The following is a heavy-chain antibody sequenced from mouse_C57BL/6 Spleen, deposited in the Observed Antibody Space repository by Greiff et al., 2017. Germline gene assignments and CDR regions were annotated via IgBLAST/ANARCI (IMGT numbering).Heavy chain of an antibody. CDR1: GYSFTGYY. CDR2: INPSTGGT. D-gene: IGHD1-1*01. V-gene: IGHV1-42*01. CDR3: ARWGTTVVARDYAMDY. J-gene: IGHJ4*01. Sequence: VQLKESGPELVKPGASVKISCKASGYSFTGYYMNWVKQSPEKSLEWIGEINPSTGGTTYNQKFKAKATLTVDKSSSTAYMQLKSLTSEDSAVYYCARWGTTVVARDYAMDYWGQGTSVTVSS.